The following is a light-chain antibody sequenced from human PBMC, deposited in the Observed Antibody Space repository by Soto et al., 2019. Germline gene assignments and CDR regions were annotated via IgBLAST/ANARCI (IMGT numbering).Light chain of an antibody. V-gene: IGLV2-14*01. Sequence: QSALTQPASVSGSPGQSITISCTGTSSDIGRYNFVSWYQQYPGKAPKVMIYEVNNRPSGVSNRFSGSKSGNTASLTISGLQAEDEADYYCSSFTRSSTYVFGSGTKLTVL. J-gene: IGLJ1*01. CDR3: SSFTRSSTYV. CDR1: SSDIGRYNF. CDR2: EVN.